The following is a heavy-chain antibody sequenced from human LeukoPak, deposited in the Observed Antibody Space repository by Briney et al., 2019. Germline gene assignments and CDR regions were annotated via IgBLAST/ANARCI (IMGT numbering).Heavy chain of an antibody. D-gene: IGHD4-17*01. CDR1: RFTFSDYA. CDR2: ISGSGGST. J-gene: IGHJ5*02. V-gene: IGHV3-23*01. CDR3: AKVRYGDYPINWFDP. Sequence: GGSLRLSCAASRFTFSDYAMSWVRQAPGKGLEWVSVISGSGGSTYYADSVKGRFTISRDNSKNTLYLQMNSLRAEDTAVYYCAKVRYGDYPINWFDPWGQGTLVTVSS.